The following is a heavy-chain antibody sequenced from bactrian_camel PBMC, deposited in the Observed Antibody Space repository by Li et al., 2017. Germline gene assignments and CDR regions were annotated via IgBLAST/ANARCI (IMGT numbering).Heavy chain of an antibody. D-gene: IGHD6*01. Sequence: QLVESGGSLVQPGESLRLSCAASGFTFSTTTMYWHRQRPGSGVELLGNIDHKGKVAVYTPSVKGRFTISRNNAKNILYLELNGLKTEDTGMYWCATYRSRGQGTQVTVS. CDR1: GFTFSTTT. J-gene: IGHJ4*01. CDR2: IDHKGKVA. V-gene: IGHV3S42*01.